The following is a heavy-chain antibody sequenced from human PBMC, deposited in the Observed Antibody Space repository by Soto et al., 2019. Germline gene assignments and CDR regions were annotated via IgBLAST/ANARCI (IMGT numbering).Heavy chain of an antibody. CDR2: IYYSGST. Sequence: PSETLSLTCTVSGVSISSYYWSWIRQPPGKGLEWIGYIYYSGSTNYNPSLKSRVTISVDTSKNQFSLKLSSVTAADTAVYYCARVGGYYDSIKTWGQGTLVTVSS. CDR3: ARVGGYYDSIKT. D-gene: IGHD3-22*01. V-gene: IGHV4-59*01. CDR1: GVSISSYY. J-gene: IGHJ5*02.